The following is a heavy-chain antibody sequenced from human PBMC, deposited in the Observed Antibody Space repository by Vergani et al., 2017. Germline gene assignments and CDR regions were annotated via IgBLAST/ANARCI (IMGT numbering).Heavy chain of an antibody. CDR3: TKGSRGYTGYFFDY. J-gene: IGHJ4*02. CDR1: GFSFPGYA. Sequence: VQLVESGGGVAQPGGSLRLSCEASGFSFPGYAMSWVRQAPGKGLEWVSSVSGSSATPYYADSVKGRFIISRDNSKNTLHLQMNSLRADDTAVYYCTKGSRGYTGYFFDYWGQGTLATVSS. CDR2: VSGSSATP. V-gene: IGHV3-23*04. D-gene: IGHD5-12*01.